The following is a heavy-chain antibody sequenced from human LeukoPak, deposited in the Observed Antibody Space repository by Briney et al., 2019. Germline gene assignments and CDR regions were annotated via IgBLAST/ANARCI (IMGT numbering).Heavy chain of an antibody. V-gene: IGHV4-4*07. J-gene: IGHJ5*02. D-gene: IGHD6-13*01. CDR2: IYTSGSP. CDR1: GGSISSYY. CDR3: ARDRRSRSSTNWFDP. Sequence: PSETLSLTCTVSGGSISSYYWSWIRQPAGKGLEWIGRIYTSGSPNYNPSLKSRVTMSVDTSKNQFSLKLSSVTAADTAVYYCARDRRSRSSTNWFDPWGQGTLVTVSS.